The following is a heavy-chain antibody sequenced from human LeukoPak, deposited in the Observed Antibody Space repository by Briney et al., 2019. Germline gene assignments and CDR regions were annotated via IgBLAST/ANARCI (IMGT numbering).Heavy chain of an antibody. CDR2: IYHSGST. Sequence: SETLSLTCAVSGGSISSSNWWSWVRQPPGKGLEWIGEIYHSGSTNYNPSLQSRVSISVDTSKNHISLKLFSLTAADTALYYCARHLSGSAMMHYIDYWGQGNLVTVSS. CDR3: ARHLSGSAMMHYIDY. J-gene: IGHJ4*01. V-gene: IGHV4-4*02. CDR1: GGSISSSNW. D-gene: IGHD5-18*01.